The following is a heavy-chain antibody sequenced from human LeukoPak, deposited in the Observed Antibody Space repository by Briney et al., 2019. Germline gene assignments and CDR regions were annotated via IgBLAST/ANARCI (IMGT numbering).Heavy chain of an antibody. J-gene: IGHJ6*02. V-gene: IGHV1-18*01. CDR2: ISAYNGNT. D-gene: IGHD4-4*01. Sequence: ASVKVSCKASGYTFTSYGISWVRQAPGQGLEWMGWISAYNGNTNYAQKLQGRVTMTTDTSTSTAYMELRSLRSEDTAVYYCARDDYKPISYYYYGMDVWGQGTTVTVSS. CDR3: ARDDYKPISYYYYGMDV. CDR1: GYTFTSYG.